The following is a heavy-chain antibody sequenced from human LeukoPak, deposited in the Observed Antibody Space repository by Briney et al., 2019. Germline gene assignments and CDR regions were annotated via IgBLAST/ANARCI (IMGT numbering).Heavy chain of an antibody. Sequence: SETLSLTCTVSGGSISSSSYYWSWIRQPPGKGLEWIGEINHSGSTNYNPSLKSRVTISVDTSKNQFSLKLSSVTAADTAVYYCARGQTIVGATGDFWGQGTLVTVSS. D-gene: IGHD1-26*01. CDR2: INHSGST. V-gene: IGHV4-39*07. CDR1: GGSISSSSYY. J-gene: IGHJ4*02. CDR3: ARGQTIVGATGDF.